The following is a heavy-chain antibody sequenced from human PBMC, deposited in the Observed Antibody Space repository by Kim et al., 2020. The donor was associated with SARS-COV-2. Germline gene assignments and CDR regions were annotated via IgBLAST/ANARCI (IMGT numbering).Heavy chain of an antibody. Sequence: GGSLRLSCAASGFTFSSYTMNWVRQAPRKGLEWVSGMTGSSGNTYYADSVKGRFTISRDNSKSTVYLQMNSLRADDTAVYYCAKLPSRSSASFDHWGQGTLVTFSS. CDR3: AKLPSRSSASFDH. CDR2: MTGSSGNT. D-gene: IGHD6-13*01. CDR1: GFTFSSYT. V-gene: IGHV3-23*01. J-gene: IGHJ4*02.